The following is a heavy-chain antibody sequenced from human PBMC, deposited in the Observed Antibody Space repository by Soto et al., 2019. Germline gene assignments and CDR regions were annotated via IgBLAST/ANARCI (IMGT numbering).Heavy chain of an antibody. CDR1: VFTVSSYA. V-gene: IGHV3-30-3*01. Sequence: RSMRLACSASVFTVSSYAMHWVRQAPGKGLEWVAVISYDGSNKYYADSVKGRFTISRDNSKNRLYLQMNSLRAEDTAVYYCARETSSGWYSYYYGMDVWGQGTTVTVSS. CDR3: ARETSSGWYSYYYGMDV. J-gene: IGHJ6*02. CDR2: ISYDGSNK. D-gene: IGHD6-19*01.